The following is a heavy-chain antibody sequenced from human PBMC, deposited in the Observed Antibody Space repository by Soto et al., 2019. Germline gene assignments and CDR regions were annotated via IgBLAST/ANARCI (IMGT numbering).Heavy chain of an antibody. V-gene: IGHV3-23*01. CDR1: GFTFSSYA. CDR2: ISGSGGST. Sequence: GGSLRLSCAASGFTFSSYAMSWVRQAPGKGLEWVSAISGSGGSTYYADSVKGRFTISRDNSKNTLYLQMNSLRAEDTAVYYFACVGIQLWLPTSLYYYGMDVWGQGTTVTVSS. CDR3: ACVGIQLWLPTSLYYYGMDV. J-gene: IGHJ6*02. D-gene: IGHD5-18*01.